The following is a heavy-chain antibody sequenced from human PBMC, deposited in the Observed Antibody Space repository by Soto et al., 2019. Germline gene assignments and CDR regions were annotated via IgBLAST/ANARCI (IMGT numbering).Heavy chain of an antibody. V-gene: IGHV4-31*03. Sequence: SETLSLTCTVSCVSISSYYWSWIRQHPGKGLEWIGYIYYSGSTYYNPSPKSRVTISVDTSKNQFSLKLSSVTAADTAVYYCARGSEEYDFWSGYRFDYWGQGTLVTVSS. CDR3: ARGSEEYDFWSGYRFDY. D-gene: IGHD3-3*01. CDR1: CVSISSYY. J-gene: IGHJ4*02. CDR2: IYYSGST.